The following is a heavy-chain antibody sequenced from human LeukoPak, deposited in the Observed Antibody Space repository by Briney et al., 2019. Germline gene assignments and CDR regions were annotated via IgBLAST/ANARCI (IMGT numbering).Heavy chain of an antibody. CDR2: IYYSGST. CDR3: ARDRLAAQADY. CDR1: GGSISSSSYY. Sequence: PSETLSLTCTVPGGSISSSSYYWGWIRQPPGKGLEWIGSIYYSGSTYYNPSLKSRVTISVDTSKNQFSLKLSSVTAADTAVYYCARDRLAAQADYWGQGTLVTVSS. J-gene: IGHJ4*02. V-gene: IGHV4-39*07.